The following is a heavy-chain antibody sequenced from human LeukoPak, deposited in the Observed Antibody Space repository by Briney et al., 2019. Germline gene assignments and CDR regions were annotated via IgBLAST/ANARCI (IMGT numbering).Heavy chain of an antibody. D-gene: IGHD3-10*01. CDR3: AKRGPGSPESGKYYFDY. Sequence: PGGSLRLSCAASGFTFSSYSMNWVRQAPGKGLEWVSNIDSSSSSIYYADSVKGRFTISRDNSKNTLSLQMNSLRAEDTAVYYCAKRGPGSPESGKYYFDYWGQGTLVTVSS. CDR2: IDSSSSSI. CDR1: GFTFSSYS. V-gene: IGHV3-48*01. J-gene: IGHJ4*02.